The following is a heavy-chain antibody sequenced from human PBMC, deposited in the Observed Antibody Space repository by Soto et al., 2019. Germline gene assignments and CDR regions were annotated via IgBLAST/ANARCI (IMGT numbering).Heavy chain of an antibody. CDR1: GGTFISYA. J-gene: IGHJ4*02. V-gene: IGHV1-69*13. CDR3: ARVAVIAVAGFGFDY. CDR2: IIPIFGTA. D-gene: IGHD6-19*01. Sequence: SVQVSFKASGGTFISYAISWVRQAPGQGLEWMGGIIPIFGTANYAQKFQGRVTITADESTSTAYMELSSLRSEDTAVYYCARVAVIAVAGFGFDYWGQGTLVTVSS.